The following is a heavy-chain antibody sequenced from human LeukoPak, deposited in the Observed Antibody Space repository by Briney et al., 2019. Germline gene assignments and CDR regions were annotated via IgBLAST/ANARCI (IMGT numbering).Heavy chain of an antibody. D-gene: IGHD6-13*01. CDR3: ARDVSSSEGDFDY. CDR1: GFIFSTSW. Sequence: GGSLRLSCAASGFIFSTSWMNWVRQAPGKGLEWVANLNQDGSTKYYVDSVRGRFTISRDNAKNSLYLQMNSLRAEDTAVYYCARDVSSSEGDFDYWGQGTLVTVSS. V-gene: IGHV3-7*01. CDR2: LNQDGSTK. J-gene: IGHJ4*02.